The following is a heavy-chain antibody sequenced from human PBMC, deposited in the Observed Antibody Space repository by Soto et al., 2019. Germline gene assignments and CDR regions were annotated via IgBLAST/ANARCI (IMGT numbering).Heavy chain of an antibody. CDR3: ARAGVTMIVGGAFDI. CDR1: GFTFSSYG. CDR2: ISYDGSNK. D-gene: IGHD3-22*01. V-gene: IGHV3-30*03. Sequence: GGSLRLSCAASGFTFSSYGMHWVRQAPGKGLEWVAVISYDGSNKYYADSVKGRFTISRDNSKNTLYLQMNSLRAEDTAVYYCARAGVTMIVGGAFDIWGQGTMVTVSS. J-gene: IGHJ3*02.